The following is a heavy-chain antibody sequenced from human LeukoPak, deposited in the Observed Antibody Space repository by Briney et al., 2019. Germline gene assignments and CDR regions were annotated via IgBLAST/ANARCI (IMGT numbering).Heavy chain of an antibody. CDR3: AADGGGLSSAVTPRSSPFDY. D-gene: IGHD4-23*01. CDR1: GYTLNELS. CDR2: FDPADGET. J-gene: IGHJ4*02. V-gene: IGHV1-24*01. Sequence: GASVKVSCKVSGYTLNELSMHWVRQAPGKGLEWMGGFDPADGETVYAHRFQGRLTMTEDTSTNTGYMELTSLRSEDTAVYYCAADGGGLSSAVTPRSSPFDYWGQGTLVTVSS.